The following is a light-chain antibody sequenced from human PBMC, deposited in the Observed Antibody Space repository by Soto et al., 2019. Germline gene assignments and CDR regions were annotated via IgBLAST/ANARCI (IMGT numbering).Light chain of an antibody. CDR3: QQYASSPT. Sequence: EIGLTQSPGTLSLSPGERATLSCRASQSVSSNYLAWYQQKPGQAPRRLIYAASSRATGIPDRFSGSGSGTDFTLTISRLEPEDFAVYYCQQYASSPTFGEGTRLEIK. V-gene: IGKV3-20*01. CDR2: AAS. J-gene: IGKJ5*01. CDR1: QSVSSNY.